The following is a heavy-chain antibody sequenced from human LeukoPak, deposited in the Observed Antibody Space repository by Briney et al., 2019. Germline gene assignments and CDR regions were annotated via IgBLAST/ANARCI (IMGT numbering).Heavy chain of an antibody. V-gene: IGHV1-2*02. Sequence: ASVKVSCKASGYTFTGYYMHWVRQAPGQGLEWMGWINPNSGGTNYAQKFQGRVTMTRDTSISTAYMEVSRLRSDDTAVYYCARAVPGYSSSGDAFDIWGQGTMVTVSS. CDR1: GYTFTGYY. J-gene: IGHJ3*02. CDR2: INPNSGGT. CDR3: ARAVPGYSSSGDAFDI. D-gene: IGHD6-6*01.